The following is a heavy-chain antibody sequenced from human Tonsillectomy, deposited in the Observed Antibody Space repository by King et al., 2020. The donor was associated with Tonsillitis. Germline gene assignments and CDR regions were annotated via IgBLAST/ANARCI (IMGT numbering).Heavy chain of an antibody. CDR1: GYTFTGYY. Sequence: VQLVESGAEVKKPGASVKVSCKASGYTFTGYYMHWVRQAPGQGLEWMGWINPNSGGTNYAQKFQGRVTMTRDTSIRIVYMELSRLRSDDTAVYYCARGFLPRYRTDWYFLGGYGMDVWGQGTTVTVSS. D-gene: IGHD6-19*01. CDR3: ARGFLPRYRTDWYFLGGYGMDV. V-gene: IGHV1-2*02. J-gene: IGHJ6*02. CDR2: INPNSGGT.